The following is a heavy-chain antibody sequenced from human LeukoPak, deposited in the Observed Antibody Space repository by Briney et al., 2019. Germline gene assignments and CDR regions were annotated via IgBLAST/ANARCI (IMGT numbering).Heavy chain of an antibody. CDR1: GFTFSTYT. CDR3: ARELPAAGTAPGIGDY. D-gene: IGHD6-13*01. V-gene: IGHV3-21*01. CDR2: IIDSTYK. J-gene: IGHJ4*02. Sequence: GGSLRLSCVASGFTFSTYTMIWVRQAPGKGREWVSSIIDSTYKYYAESVKGRFTISRDNAKTSLYLQMNSLRAEDTAVYYCARELPAAGTAPGIGDYWGQGTLVTVSS.